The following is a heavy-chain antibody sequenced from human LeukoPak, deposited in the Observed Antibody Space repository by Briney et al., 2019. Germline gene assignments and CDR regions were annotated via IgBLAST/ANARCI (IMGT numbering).Heavy chain of an antibody. V-gene: IGHV3-33*01. CDR2: IWYDGSNK. D-gene: IGHD4-23*01. Sequence: GRSLRLSCAASGSTFSSYGMHWVRQAPGKGLEWVAVIWYDGSNKYYADSVKGRFTISRDNSKDTLYLQMNSLRAEDTAVYYCARGLDYGGNSAISGWGQGTLVTVSS. J-gene: IGHJ4*02. CDR1: GSTFSSYG. CDR3: ARGLDYGGNSAISG.